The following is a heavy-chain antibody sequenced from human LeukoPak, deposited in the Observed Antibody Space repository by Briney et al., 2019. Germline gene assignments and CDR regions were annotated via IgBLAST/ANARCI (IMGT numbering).Heavy chain of an antibody. J-gene: IGHJ5*02. Sequence: GGSLRLSCAASGFTFSSYSMNWVRQAPGKGLEWVSSISSSSSYIYYADSVEGRFTISRDNAKNSLYLQMNSLRAEDTAMYYCASSSGDGDWFDPWGQGTLVTVSS. CDR1: GFTFSSYS. CDR3: ASSSGDGDWFDP. D-gene: IGHD7-27*01. V-gene: IGHV3-21*01. CDR2: ISSSSSYI.